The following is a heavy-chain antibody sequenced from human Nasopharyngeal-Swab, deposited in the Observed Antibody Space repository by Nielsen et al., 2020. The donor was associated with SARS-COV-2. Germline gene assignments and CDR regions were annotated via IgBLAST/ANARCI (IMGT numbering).Heavy chain of an antibody. Sequence: LSLTCAASGFPVSLYWMHWVRQAPGKGLEWVSRIKSDESSTAYADSVKGRFIISRNNAENTYYLRLNSLRAEDTAVYYCATTAGGYSYASWGQGTLVTVSS. CDR2: IKSDESST. J-gene: IGHJ5*02. D-gene: IGHD5-18*01. V-gene: IGHV3-74*01. CDR3: ATTAGGYSYAS. CDR1: GFPVSLYW.